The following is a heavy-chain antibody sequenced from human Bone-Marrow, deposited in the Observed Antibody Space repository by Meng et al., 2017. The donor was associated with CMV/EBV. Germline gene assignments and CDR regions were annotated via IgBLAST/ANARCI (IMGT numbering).Heavy chain of an antibody. CDR1: GFTFSSYA. Sequence: GESLNISCAASGFTFSSYAMSWVRQAPGKGLEWVAFIRYDGSNKYYADSVKGRFTISRDNSKNTLYLQRNSLRAEDTAEYDCAKGEATTRPLWGQGTLVNGAS. J-gene: IGHJ4*02. CDR2: IRYDGSNK. D-gene: IGHD1-26*01. CDR3: AKGEATTRPL. V-gene: IGHV3-30*02.